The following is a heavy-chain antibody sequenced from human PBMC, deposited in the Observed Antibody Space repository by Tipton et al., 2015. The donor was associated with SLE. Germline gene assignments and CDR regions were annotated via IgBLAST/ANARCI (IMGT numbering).Heavy chain of an antibody. CDR3: ARDCMVRGVRAFDI. CDR1: GYSISSGYY. V-gene: IGHV4-38-2*02. J-gene: IGHJ3*02. CDR2: IYHSGSA. Sequence: TLSLTCAVSGYSISSGYYWGWIRQPPGKGLEWIGSIYHSGSAYYNPSLKSRVTISVDTSKNQFSLQLSSVTAADTAVYYCARDCMVRGVRAFDIWGQGTMVTVSS. D-gene: IGHD3-10*01.